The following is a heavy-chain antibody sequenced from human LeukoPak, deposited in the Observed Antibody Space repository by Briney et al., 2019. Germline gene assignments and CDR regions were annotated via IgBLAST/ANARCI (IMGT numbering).Heavy chain of an antibody. V-gene: IGHV3-21*04. CDR1: GFTFSSYS. D-gene: IGHD2-2*01. Sequence: GGSLRLSCAASGFTFSSYSMNWVRQAPGKGLEWVSSISSSSSYIYYADSVKGRFTISRDNSKNTLYLQMNSLRAEDTAVYYCAKGDIVVVPAAKDEFGFDYWGQGTLVTVSS. CDR3: AKGDIVVVPAAKDEFGFDY. CDR2: ISSSSSYI. J-gene: IGHJ4*02.